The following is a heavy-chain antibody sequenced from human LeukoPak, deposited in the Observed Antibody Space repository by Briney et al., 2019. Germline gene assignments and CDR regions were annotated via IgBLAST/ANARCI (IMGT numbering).Heavy chain of an antibody. CDR1: GGSISSYYW. J-gene: IGHJ4*02. V-gene: IGHV2-5*08. Sequence: TLSLTCTVSGGSISSYYWSWIRQPPGKALEWLALIYWDDDKRYTPSLKSRLTITKDTSKNQVVLTMTNIDPVDTATYYCAHRGSSGLFDYWGQGTLVTVSS. CDR2: IYWDDDK. CDR3: AHRGSSGLFDY. D-gene: IGHD6-19*01.